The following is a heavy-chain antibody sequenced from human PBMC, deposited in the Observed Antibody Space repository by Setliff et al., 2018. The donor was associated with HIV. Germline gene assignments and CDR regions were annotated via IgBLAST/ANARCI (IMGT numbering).Heavy chain of an antibody. Sequence: PGGSLRLSCAASEFTFDKYAMNWVRQAPGKGLEWVSVIGGSGGSTYYADSVKGRFTISRDNSKNTLYLQMNGLRAEDTAVYYCAKGTYSYDSSGPDYWGQGTLVTVSS. D-gene: IGHD3-22*01. J-gene: IGHJ4*02. CDR3: AKGTYSYDSSGPDY. CDR1: EFTFDKYA. CDR2: IGGSGGST. V-gene: IGHV3-23*01.